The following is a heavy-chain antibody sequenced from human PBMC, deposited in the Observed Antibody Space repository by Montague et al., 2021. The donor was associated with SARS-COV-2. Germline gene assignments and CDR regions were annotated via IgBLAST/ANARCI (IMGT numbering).Heavy chain of an antibody. J-gene: IGHJ6*03. CDR2: IWSDGSNK. Sequence: SLRLSCAASGFAFSSYGMHWVRQAPGKGLEWVAVIWSDGSNKYYADSVKGRFTISRDNSKNTLYLQMNSLRAEDTAVYYCARDMLYSYASVGFFYMDVWGKGTTVTVSS. D-gene: IGHD5-18*01. CDR3: ARDMLYSYASVGFFYMDV. CDR1: GFAFSSYG. V-gene: IGHV3-33*01.